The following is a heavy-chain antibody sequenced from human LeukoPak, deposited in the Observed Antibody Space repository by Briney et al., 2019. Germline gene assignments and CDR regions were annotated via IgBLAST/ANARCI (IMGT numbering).Heavy chain of an antibody. V-gene: IGHV3-7*01. CDR1: GFTLSNNA. CDR2: IKQDGSEK. Sequence: GGSLRLSCAASGFTLSNNAMSWVRQAPGKGLEWVANIKQDGSEKYYVDSVKGRFTISRDNAKNSLYLQMNSLRAEDTAVYYCARDWDDSSGYPFDYWGQGTLVTVSS. D-gene: IGHD3-22*01. CDR3: ARDWDDSSGYPFDY. J-gene: IGHJ4*02.